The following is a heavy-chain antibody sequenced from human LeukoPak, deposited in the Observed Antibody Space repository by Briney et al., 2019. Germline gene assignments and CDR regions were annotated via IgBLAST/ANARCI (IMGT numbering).Heavy chain of an antibody. CDR1: GYTFTSYY. J-gene: IGHJ6*02. V-gene: IGHV1-46*01. D-gene: IGHD3-10*01. Sequence: ASVKVSCKASGYTFTSYYIHWVRQAPGQGLEWMGIINPSGGSTSYAQKFQGRVTMTRDTSTSTVYMELSSLRSEDTAVYYCARFRKFGELSGPYYYGMDVWGQGTTVTVSS. CDR3: ARFRKFGELSGPYYYGMDV. CDR2: INPSGGST.